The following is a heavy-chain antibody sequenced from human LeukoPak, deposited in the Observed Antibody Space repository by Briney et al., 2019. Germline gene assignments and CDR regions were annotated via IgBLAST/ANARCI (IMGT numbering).Heavy chain of an antibody. CDR3: ARTPRPYYDILTGKAEDYYFDY. CDR2: IYYSGST. CDR1: GGSISSYY. J-gene: IGHJ4*02. D-gene: IGHD3-9*01. V-gene: IGHV4-59*01. Sequence: PSETLSLTCTVSGGSISSYYWSWIRQPPGKGLEWIGYIYYSGSTNYNPSLKSRVTISVDTSKNQFSLKLSSATAADTAVYYCARTPRPYYDILTGKAEDYYFDYWGQGTLVTVSS.